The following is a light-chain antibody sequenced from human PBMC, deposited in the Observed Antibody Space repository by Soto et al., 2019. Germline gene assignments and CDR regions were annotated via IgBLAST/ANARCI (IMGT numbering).Light chain of an antibody. J-gene: IGLJ1*01. Sequence: QSFLTQPRPVSGAPGQSATNSLTGTPQNVGGHNYVSWYQQHPGEAPKLLIYDVTERPSGVPDRFSGSKSGNTASLTISGLQTEDEADYYCYSYAGTYTFVFGTGTKVTVL. CDR2: DVT. V-gene: IGLV2-11*01. CDR1: PQNVGGHNY. CDR3: YSYAGTYTFV.